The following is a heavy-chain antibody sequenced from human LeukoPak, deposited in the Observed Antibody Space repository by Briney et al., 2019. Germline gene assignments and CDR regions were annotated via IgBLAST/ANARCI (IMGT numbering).Heavy chain of an antibody. CDR1: GGSFSGYY. Sequence: SETLSLTCAVYGGSFSGYYWSWIRQPPGKGLEWIGEINHSGSTNYNSSLKSRVTISVDTSKNQFSLKLSSVTAADTAVYYCARGEVDSSGWYGGPQDYWGQGTLVTVSS. CDR2: INHSGST. J-gene: IGHJ4*02. CDR3: ARGEVDSSGWYGGPQDY. D-gene: IGHD6-19*01. V-gene: IGHV4-34*01.